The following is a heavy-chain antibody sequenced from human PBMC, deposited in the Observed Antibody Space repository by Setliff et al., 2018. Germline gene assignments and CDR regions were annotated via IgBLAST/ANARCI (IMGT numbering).Heavy chain of an antibody. CDR1: GYAFINYY. V-gene: IGHV1-46*01. CDR2: LNTGGGSA. D-gene: IGHD6-13*01. CDR3: ARGGVAAAGEKGVFEH. J-gene: IGHJ4*02. Sequence: ASVKVSCKASGYAFINYYMYWVRQAPGQGLEWMGTLNTGGGSASIVDQFQGRVSMTRDTSTSTVYMEINSLRPDDTAVYFCARGGVAAAGEKGVFEHWGQGTLVTVSS.